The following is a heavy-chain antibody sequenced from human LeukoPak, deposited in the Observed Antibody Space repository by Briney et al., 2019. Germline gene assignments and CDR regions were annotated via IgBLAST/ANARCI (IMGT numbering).Heavy chain of an antibody. CDR3: ARGIQGDYYGSGGYYYMDI. Sequence: ASVKVSCKASGYTFTSYDINWVRQATGQGLEWMGWMTPNSGNTGYAQKFQGRVTMTRNTSISTAYMELSSLRSEDTAVYYCARGIQGDYYGSGGYYYMDIWGKGTTVTISS. D-gene: IGHD3-10*01. J-gene: IGHJ6*03. CDR2: MTPNSGNT. V-gene: IGHV1-8*01. CDR1: GYTFTSYD.